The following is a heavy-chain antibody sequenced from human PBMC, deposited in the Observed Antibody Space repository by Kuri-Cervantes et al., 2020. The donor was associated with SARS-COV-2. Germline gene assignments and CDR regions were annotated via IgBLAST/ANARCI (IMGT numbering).Heavy chain of an antibody. Sequence: ASVKVSCKASGYTLSDYYLHWVRQAPGQGLEWMGWINPNSGGTNYAQKFQGRVTMTRDTSISTAYVELSRLRSDDTAVYCCARVVDYGDYGRNPFDYWGQGTLVTVSS. D-gene: IGHD4-17*01. J-gene: IGHJ4*02. V-gene: IGHV1-2*02. CDR3: ARVVDYGDYGRNPFDY. CDR2: INPNSGGT. CDR1: GYTLSDYY.